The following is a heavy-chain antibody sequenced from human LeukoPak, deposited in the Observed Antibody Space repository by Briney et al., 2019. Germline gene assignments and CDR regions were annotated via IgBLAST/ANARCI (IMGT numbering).Heavy chain of an antibody. CDR2: IRYDGSNK. D-gene: IGHD4-17*01. Sequence: PGGSLRLSCAASGFTFSSYGMHWVRQAPGKGLEWVAFIRYDGSNKYYADSVKGRFAISRDNSKNTLYLQMNSLRAEDTAVYYCGKGTVMTTVTTWGWGQGTLVTVSS. CDR1: GFTFSSYG. CDR3: GKGTVMTTVTTWG. J-gene: IGHJ4*02. V-gene: IGHV3-30*02.